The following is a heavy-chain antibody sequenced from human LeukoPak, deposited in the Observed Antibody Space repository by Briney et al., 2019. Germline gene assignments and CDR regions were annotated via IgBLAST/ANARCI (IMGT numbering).Heavy chain of an antibody. D-gene: IGHD6-19*01. CDR1: GYTFTTYA. V-gene: IGHV1-69*13. Sequence: GASVKVSCKASGYTFTTYAISWVRQAPGQGLEWMGGIIPIFGTANYAQKFQGRVTITADESTSTAYMELSSLRSEDTAVYYCAGDYSSGWNFDYWGQGTLVTVSS. J-gene: IGHJ4*02. CDR3: AGDYSSGWNFDY. CDR2: IIPIFGTA.